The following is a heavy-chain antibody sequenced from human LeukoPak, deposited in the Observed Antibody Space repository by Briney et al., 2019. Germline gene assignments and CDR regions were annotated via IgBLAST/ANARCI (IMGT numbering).Heavy chain of an antibody. CDR2: INPNSGGT. J-gene: IGHJ4*02. V-gene: IGHV1-2*02. CDR1: GYTFTSYY. Sequence: ASVKVSCKASGYTFTSYYIHWVRQAPGQGLEWVGWINPNSGGTYYAQKFQGRVTMTRDTSFSTAYMELSRLRSDDTALYYCARDFCSGGSCYLFEFWGQGTLVTVSS. CDR3: ARDFCSGGSCYLFEF. D-gene: IGHD2-15*01.